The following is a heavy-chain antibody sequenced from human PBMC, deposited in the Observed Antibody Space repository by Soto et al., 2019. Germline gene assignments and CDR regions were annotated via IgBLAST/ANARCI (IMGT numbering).Heavy chain of an antibody. J-gene: IGHJ6*02. CDR3: ARESFIAAAGTVRVHYYYGMDV. CDR2: TYYRSKWYN. V-gene: IGHV6-1*01. CDR1: GDSVSSNSAA. Sequence: PSQTLSLTCAISGDSVSSNSAAWNWIRQSPSRGLEWLGRTYYRSKWYNDYAVSVKSRITINPDTSKNQFSLQLNSVTPEDTAVYYCARESFIAAAGTVRVHYYYGMDVWGQGTTVTVSS. D-gene: IGHD6-13*01.